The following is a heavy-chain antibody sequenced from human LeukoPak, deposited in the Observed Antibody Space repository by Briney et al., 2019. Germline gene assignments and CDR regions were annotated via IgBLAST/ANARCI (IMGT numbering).Heavy chain of an antibody. CDR1: GGTFSSYA. CDR2: IIPILGIA. Sequence: ASVKVSCKASGGTFSSYAISWVRQAPGQGLEWMGRIIPILGIANYAQKFQGRVTITADKSTSTAYMELSSLRAEDTAVYYCARDRHGDYEFGYWGQGTLVTVSS. D-gene: IGHD4-17*01. V-gene: IGHV1-69*04. CDR3: ARDRHGDYEFGY. J-gene: IGHJ4*02.